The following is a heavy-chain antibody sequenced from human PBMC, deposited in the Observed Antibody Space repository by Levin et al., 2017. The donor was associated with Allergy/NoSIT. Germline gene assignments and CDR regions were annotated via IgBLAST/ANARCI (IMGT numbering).Heavy chain of an antibody. Sequence: GASVKVSCKASGYTFTSYGISWVRQAPGQGLEWMGWISAYNGNTNYAQKLQGRVTMTTDTSTSTAYMELRSLRSDDTAVYYCARDPTAVVAESYYYGMDVWGQGTTVTVSS. CDR3: ARDPTAVVAESYYYGMDV. V-gene: IGHV1-18*01. J-gene: IGHJ6*02. CDR1: GYTFTSYG. D-gene: IGHD2-15*01. CDR2: ISAYNGNT.